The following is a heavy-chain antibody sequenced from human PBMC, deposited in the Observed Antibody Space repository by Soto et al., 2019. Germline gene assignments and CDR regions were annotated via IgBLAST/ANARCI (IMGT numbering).Heavy chain of an antibody. Sequence: SETLSLTCTVSGASLSSGSYYWSWIRQPPGKGLEWIGYFYYTGTTKYNPSLESRVTISADTSKNQFSLNLTSVTAADTAVYYCARISYWVKAYWGQGALVTVSA. CDR3: ARISYWVKAY. CDR2: FYYTGTT. V-gene: IGHV4-61*01. D-gene: IGHD2-8*02. J-gene: IGHJ4*02. CDR1: GASLSSGSYY.